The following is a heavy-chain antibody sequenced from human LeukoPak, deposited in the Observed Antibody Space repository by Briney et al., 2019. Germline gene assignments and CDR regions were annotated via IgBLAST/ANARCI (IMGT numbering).Heavy chain of an antibody. V-gene: IGHV3-23*01. CDR1: GFTFGSCA. D-gene: IGHD3-10*01. J-gene: IGHJ4*02. CDR3: AKDPLVRGVTYGY. CDR2: ISGSGGRT. Sequence: GGSLRLSCAASGFTFGSCAMTWVRQSPGKGLEWVSAISGSGGRTYYADSVKGRFTISRDNSKNTLYLQMNSLRAEDTAVYYCAKDPLVRGVTYGYWGQGTLVTVSS.